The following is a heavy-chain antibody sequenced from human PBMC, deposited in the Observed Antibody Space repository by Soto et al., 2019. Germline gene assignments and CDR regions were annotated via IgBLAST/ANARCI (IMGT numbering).Heavy chain of an antibody. CDR1: GFSLTTSGVG. CDR2: IYWDDDK. Sequence: SGPTLVNPTQTLTLTCTFSGFSLTTSGVGVGWIRQPPGKALEWLALIYWDDDKHYSPSLKSRLTITKDTSKNQVVLTMTNMDPVDTATYYCAHIPWQQLVRGGAFDIWGQGTMVTVSS. CDR3: AHIPWQQLVRGGAFDI. D-gene: IGHD6-13*01. J-gene: IGHJ3*02. V-gene: IGHV2-5*02.